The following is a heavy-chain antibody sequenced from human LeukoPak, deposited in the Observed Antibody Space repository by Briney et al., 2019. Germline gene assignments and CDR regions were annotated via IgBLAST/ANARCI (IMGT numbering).Heavy chain of an antibody. Sequence: SETLSLTCTVSGYSISSNNWWGWIRQSPGKGLEWIGYIYYRGDTEYNPSLKSRVTMSVDTSKNQFSLNLNSVTAVDTAVYYCARNVAAAAGTNWFDPWGQGTLVTVSS. CDR3: ARNVAAAAGTNWFDP. V-gene: IGHV4-28*01. J-gene: IGHJ5*02. CDR1: GYSISSNNW. CDR2: IYYRGDT. D-gene: IGHD6-13*01.